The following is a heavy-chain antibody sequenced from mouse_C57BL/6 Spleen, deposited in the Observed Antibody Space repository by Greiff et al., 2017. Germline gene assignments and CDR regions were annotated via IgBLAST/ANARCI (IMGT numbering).Heavy chain of an antibody. V-gene: IGHV1-55*01. CDR2: IYPGSGST. J-gene: IGHJ4*01. D-gene: IGHD1-1*01. Sequence: VQLQQPGAELVKPGASVKLSCKASGYTFTSYWITWVKQRPGQGLEWIGDIYPGSGSTNYNEKLKSKATLTVDTSSSTAYMQLSSLTADDSAVYYCARGVATYDYAMDYQGHGASVT. CDR3: ARGVATYDYAMDY. CDR1: GYTFTSYW.